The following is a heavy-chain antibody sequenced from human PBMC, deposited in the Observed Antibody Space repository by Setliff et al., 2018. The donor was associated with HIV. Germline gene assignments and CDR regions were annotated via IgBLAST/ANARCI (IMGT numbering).Heavy chain of an antibody. Sequence: SVKVSCKASGGTFSSYRISWVRQAPGQGLEYMGGVIPGLGIAYYAQRFQGRVTITADESTSTVYMDLSSLRSEDTAMYYCARDARYIGTSWNYWGQGTLVTVSS. CDR2: VIPGLGIA. CDR1: GGTFSSYR. D-gene: IGHD5-12*01. CDR3: ARDARYIGTSWNY. J-gene: IGHJ4*02. V-gene: IGHV1-69*10.